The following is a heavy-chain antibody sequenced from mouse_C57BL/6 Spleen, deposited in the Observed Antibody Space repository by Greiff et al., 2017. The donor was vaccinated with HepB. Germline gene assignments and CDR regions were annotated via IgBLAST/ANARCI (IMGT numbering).Heavy chain of an antibody. CDR3: TRSVFITTVVETY. CDR1: GYTFTDYE. Sequence: VQVVESGAELVRPGASVTLSCKASGYTFTDYEMHWVKQTPVHGLEWIGAIDPETGGTAYNQKFKGTAILTADKSSSTAYMELRSLTSEDSAVYYCTRSVFITTVVETYWGQGTLVTVSA. V-gene: IGHV1-15*01. D-gene: IGHD1-1*01. J-gene: IGHJ3*01. CDR2: IDPETGGT.